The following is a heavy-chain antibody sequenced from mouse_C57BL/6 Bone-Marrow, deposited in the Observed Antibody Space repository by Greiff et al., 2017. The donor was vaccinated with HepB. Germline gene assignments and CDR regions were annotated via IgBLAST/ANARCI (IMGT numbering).Heavy chain of an antibody. Sequence: EVKLMESGGGLVQPKGSLKLSCAASGFSFNTYAMNWVRQAPGKGLEWVARIRSKSNNYATYYADSVKDRFTISRDDSESMLYLQMNNLKTEDTAMYYCVRHDYGSIPNAMDYWGQGTSVTVSS. CDR2: IRSKSNNYAT. D-gene: IGHD1-1*01. V-gene: IGHV10-1*01. J-gene: IGHJ4*01. CDR3: VRHDYGSIPNAMDY. CDR1: GFSFNTYA.